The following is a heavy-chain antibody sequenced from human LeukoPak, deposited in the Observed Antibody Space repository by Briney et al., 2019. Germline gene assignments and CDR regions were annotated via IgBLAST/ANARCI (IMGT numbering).Heavy chain of an antibody. CDR1: GGSISSGSYY. Sequence: PSETLSLTCTVSGGSISSGSYYWSWIRQPAGKGLEWIGRIYTSGSTNYNPSLKSRVTISVDTSKNQFSLKLSSVTAADTAVYYCAREIERAGYGDPLGWFDPWGQGTLVTVSS. V-gene: IGHV4-61*02. CDR3: AREIERAGYGDPLGWFDP. D-gene: IGHD4-17*01. J-gene: IGHJ5*02. CDR2: IYTSGST.